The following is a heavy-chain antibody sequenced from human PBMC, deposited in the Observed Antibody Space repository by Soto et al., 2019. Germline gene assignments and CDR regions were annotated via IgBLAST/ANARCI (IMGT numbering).Heavy chain of an antibody. D-gene: IGHD1-20*01. CDR1: GGSISSYY. J-gene: IGHJ3*02. CDR3: ARTLNNWNDDDAFDI. Sequence: SETSLTCTVSGGSISSYYWSWIRQPPGKGLEWIGYIYYSGSTNYNPSLTSRVTISVDTSKNQLSLKLSSVTAAATAVYYCARTLNNWNDDDAFDIWGQGTMVTVSS. CDR2: IYYSGST. V-gene: IGHV4-59*08.